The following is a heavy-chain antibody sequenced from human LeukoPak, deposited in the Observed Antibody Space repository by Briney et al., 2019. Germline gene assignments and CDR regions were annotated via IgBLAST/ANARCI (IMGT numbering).Heavy chain of an antibody. CDR3: ARGSVATMFRI. D-gene: IGHD3-10*01. J-gene: IGHJ4*02. CDR1: GGSLIDNY. V-gene: IGHV4-34*01. CDR2: INHSGST. Sequence: SETLSLTCAVDGGSLIDNYWSWIRQPPGKGLEWIGEINHSGSTKYNPSLKSRVTISVDTSKNQFSLNLRSATAADTAVYYCARGSVATMFRIWGQGTLVTVSS.